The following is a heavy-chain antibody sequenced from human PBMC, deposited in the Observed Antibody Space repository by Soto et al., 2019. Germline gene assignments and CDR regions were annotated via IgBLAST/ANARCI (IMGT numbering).Heavy chain of an antibody. V-gene: IGHV1-2*02. CDR3: ARDRQKLVLYNWFDP. CDR1: GYTFTGYY. J-gene: IGHJ5*02. D-gene: IGHD6-13*01. CDR2: INTNSGDT. Sequence: ASVKVSCKASGYTFTGYYMHWVRQAPGQGLEWMGWINTNSGDTQYAQKFQVRVTMTRNTSSSTAYMELSRLRSDDTAVYFCARDRQKLVLYNWFDPWGQGTLVTVSS.